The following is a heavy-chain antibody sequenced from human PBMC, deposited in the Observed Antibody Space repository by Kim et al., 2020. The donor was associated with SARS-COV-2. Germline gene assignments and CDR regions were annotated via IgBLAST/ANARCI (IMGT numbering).Heavy chain of an antibody. CDR1: GFTFSSYS. Sequence: GGSLRLSCAASGFTFSSYSMHWVRQAPGKGLVWVSRITSATSSATYADSVRGRFTISRDNAKNTMYLQMHSLRAEDTAVYYCTRGTTYAPGIDYWGQGT. D-gene: IGHD6-13*01. J-gene: IGHJ4*02. CDR3: TRGTTYAPGIDY. V-gene: IGHV3-74*03. CDR2: ITSATSSA.